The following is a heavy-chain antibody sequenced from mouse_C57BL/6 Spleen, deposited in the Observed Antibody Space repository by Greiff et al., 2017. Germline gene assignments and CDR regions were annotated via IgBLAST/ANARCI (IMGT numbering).Heavy chain of an antibody. Sequence: QVQLQQPGAELVMPGASVKLSCKASGYTFTSYWMHWVKQRPGQGLEWIGEIDPSDSYTNYNQKFKGKSTLTVDKSSSTAYMQLSSLTSEDSAVYYCARASSGYAFDYWGQGTTLTVSS. J-gene: IGHJ2*01. CDR1: GYTFTSYW. CDR3: ARASSGYAFDY. CDR2: IDPSDSYT. D-gene: IGHD3-2*02. V-gene: IGHV1-69*01.